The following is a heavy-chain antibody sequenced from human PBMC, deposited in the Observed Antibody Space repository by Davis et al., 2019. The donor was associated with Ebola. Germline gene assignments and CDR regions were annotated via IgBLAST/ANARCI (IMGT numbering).Heavy chain of an antibody. CDR3: ARDEGFGELLDY. D-gene: IGHD3-10*01. CDR2: MTRSGAP. CDR1: GFTFSSYA. Sequence: GESLKISCAASGFTFSSYAMSWVRQAPGKGLEWVSYMTRSGAPFYADSVKGRFTISRDNSKNTLYLQMNSLRAEDTAVYYCARDEGFGELLDYWGQGTLVTVSS. J-gene: IGHJ4*02. V-gene: IGHV3-23*01.